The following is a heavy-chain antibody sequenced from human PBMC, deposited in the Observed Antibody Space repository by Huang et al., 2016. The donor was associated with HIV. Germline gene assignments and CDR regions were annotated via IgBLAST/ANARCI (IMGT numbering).Heavy chain of an antibody. J-gene: IGHJ4*02. D-gene: IGHD3-3*01. CDR3: ARDPLDIRRHFDF. CDR1: GYTFSSHA. Sequence: QVQLVQSGAEVKKPGTSVKVSCKTSGYTFSSHALHWLRKAPGQRPEWMGWINVGNGDTKYSLKFQGRVTITSDTSANIGYMELNSLLSEDTAVYYCARDPLDIRRHFDFWGQGSLVTVSS. V-gene: IGHV1-3*01. CDR2: INVGNGDT.